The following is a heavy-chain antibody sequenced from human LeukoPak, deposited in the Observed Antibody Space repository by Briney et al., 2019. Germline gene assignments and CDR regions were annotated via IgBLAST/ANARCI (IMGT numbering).Heavy chain of an antibody. Sequence: PGGSLRLSCAASGFTFSDYYMSWIRQAPGKGLEWVSYISSSGSTIYYADSVKGRFTISRDNAKNSLYLQMNSLRAEDTAVYYYARSDEDDSYGMDVWGQGTTVTVSS. CDR3: ARSDEDDSYGMDV. CDR1: GFTFSDYY. J-gene: IGHJ6*02. D-gene: IGHD3-3*01. CDR2: ISSSGSTI. V-gene: IGHV3-11*01.